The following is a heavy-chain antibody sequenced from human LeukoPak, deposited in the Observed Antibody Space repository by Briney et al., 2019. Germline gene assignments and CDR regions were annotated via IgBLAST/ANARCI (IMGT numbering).Heavy chain of an antibody. CDR2: TNTDGSST. Sequence: GGSLRLSCAASGFTFSTYTMNWVRHAPGKGLVWVSGTNTDGSSTMYADSVKGRFTIARDDAKNTLYLQMNSLRAEDTAVYYCYGANAEHWGQGTLVTVSS. CDR3: YGANAEH. CDR1: GFTFSTYT. J-gene: IGHJ1*01. V-gene: IGHV3-74*03. D-gene: IGHD4-23*01.